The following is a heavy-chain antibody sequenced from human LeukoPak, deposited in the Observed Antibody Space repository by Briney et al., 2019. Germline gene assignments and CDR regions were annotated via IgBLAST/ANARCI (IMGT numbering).Heavy chain of an antibody. CDR3: AREEGLTVTIDY. J-gene: IGHJ4*02. Sequence: GRSLRLSCAASGFTFSSYAMHWVRQAPGKGLESVAVISYDGTNKYYADSVKGRFTISRDNSKNTLYLQMNSLRAEDTAVYYCAREEGLTVTIDYWGQGTLVTVSS. V-gene: IGHV3-30-3*01. D-gene: IGHD4-17*01. CDR2: ISYDGTNK. CDR1: GFTFSSYA.